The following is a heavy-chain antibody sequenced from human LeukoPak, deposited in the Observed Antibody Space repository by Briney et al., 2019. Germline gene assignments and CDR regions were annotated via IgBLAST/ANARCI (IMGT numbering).Heavy chain of an antibody. V-gene: IGHV4-4*07. Sequence: SETLSLTCTVSGGSISSYYWSWIRQPAGKGLEWIGRIYTSGSTNYNPSLKSRVTMSVDTSKNQFSLKLSSVTAADTAVYYCARDLPVLLWFGELSPNFDYWGQGTLVTVSS. CDR3: ARDLPVLLWFGELSPNFDY. D-gene: IGHD3-10*01. CDR1: GGSISSYY. J-gene: IGHJ4*02. CDR2: IYTSGST.